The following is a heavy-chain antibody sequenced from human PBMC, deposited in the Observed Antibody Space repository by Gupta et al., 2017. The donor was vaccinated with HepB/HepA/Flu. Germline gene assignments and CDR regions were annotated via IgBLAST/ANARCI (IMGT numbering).Heavy chain of an antibody. CDR1: GGTFSSYA. D-gene: IGHD3-22*01. J-gene: IGHJ4*02. Sequence: QVQLVQSGAEVKKPGSSVKVSCKASGGTFSSYAISWVRQAPGQGLEWMGGIIPIFGTANYAQKFQGRVTITADESTSTAYMELSSLRSEDTAVYYCARANYYDSSGYYYVYYFDYWGQGTLVTVSS. V-gene: IGHV1-69*01. CDR2: IIPIFGTA. CDR3: ARANYYDSSGYYYVYYFDY.